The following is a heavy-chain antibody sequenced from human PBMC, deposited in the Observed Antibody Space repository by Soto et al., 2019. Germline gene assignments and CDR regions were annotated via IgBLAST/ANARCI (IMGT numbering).Heavy chain of an antibody. Sequence: SETLSLTCTVSGGSLSSDYWSWIRQPPGKALEWIGYLYNSGSTNYNPSLKSRVTISGDTSKNQLSLRLSSVTAADTAVYYCARGYYYDTSGYYSAFDIWGQGTMVT. D-gene: IGHD3-22*01. CDR1: GGSLSSDY. CDR3: ARGYYYDTSGYYSAFDI. J-gene: IGHJ3*02. CDR2: LYNSGST. V-gene: IGHV4-59*01.